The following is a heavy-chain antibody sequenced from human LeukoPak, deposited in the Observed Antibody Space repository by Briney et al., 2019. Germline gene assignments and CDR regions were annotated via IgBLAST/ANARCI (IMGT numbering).Heavy chain of an antibody. CDR1: GFTFSSYE. CDR3: ARGVGATWYYYMDV. J-gene: IGHJ6*03. CDR2: ISSSGSTI. D-gene: IGHD1-26*01. Sequence: PGGSLRLSCAAPGFTFSSYEMNWVRQAPGKGLEWVSYISSSGSTIYYADSVKGRFTISRDNAKNSLYLQMNSLRAEDTALYHCARGVGATWYYYMDVWGKGTTVTISS. V-gene: IGHV3-48*03.